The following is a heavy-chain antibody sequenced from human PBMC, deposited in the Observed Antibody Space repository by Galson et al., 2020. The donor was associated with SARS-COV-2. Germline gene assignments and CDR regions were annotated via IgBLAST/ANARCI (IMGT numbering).Heavy chain of an antibody. CDR3: ARDSLGYCSGGSCERAFDY. CDR2: IYTSGSI. D-gene: IGHD2-15*01. V-gene: IGHV4-4*07. J-gene: IGHJ4*02. CDR1: GGSISSYY. Sequence: ASETLSLTCTVSGGSISSYYWSWIRQPAGKGLEWIGRIYTSGSINYNPSLKSRVTMSVDTSKNQFSLKLSSVTAADTAVYYCARDSLGYCSGGSCERAFDYWGQGTLVTVSS.